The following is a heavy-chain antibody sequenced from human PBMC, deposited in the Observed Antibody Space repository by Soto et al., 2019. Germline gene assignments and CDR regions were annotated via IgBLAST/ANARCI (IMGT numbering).Heavy chain of an antibody. CDR1: GYTFTSYD. CDR3: ARVGEDIVVVPAAMGGYYYGMDV. J-gene: IGHJ6*02. Sequence: QVQLVQSGAEVKKPGASVKVSCKASGYTFTSYDINWVRQATGQGLEWMGWMNPNSGNTGYAQKFQGRVTMTRNTSISTAYMELSSLRSEDTAVYYCARVGEDIVVVPAAMGGYYYGMDVWGQGTTVTVSS. CDR2: MNPNSGNT. D-gene: IGHD2-2*01. V-gene: IGHV1-8*01.